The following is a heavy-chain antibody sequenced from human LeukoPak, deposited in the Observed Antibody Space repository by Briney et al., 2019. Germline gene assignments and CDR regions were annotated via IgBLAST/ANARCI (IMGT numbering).Heavy chain of an antibody. D-gene: IGHD6-6*01. CDR3: ARDLVNY. Sequence: GTSLRLSCAASGFTFSIYWMSWVRQAPGKGLEWVATIKQDGSDKYYVDSVKGRFTISRDNAKNSLYLQMNGLRAEDTAVYYCARDLVNYWGQGTLVTVSS. J-gene: IGHJ4*02. CDR1: GFTFSIYW. V-gene: IGHV3-7*04. CDR2: IKQDGSDK.